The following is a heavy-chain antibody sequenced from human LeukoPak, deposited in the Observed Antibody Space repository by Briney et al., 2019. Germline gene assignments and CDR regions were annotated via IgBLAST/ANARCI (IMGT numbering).Heavy chain of an antibody. V-gene: IGHV3-23*01. CDR2: ISGSGGST. D-gene: IGHD1-26*01. Sequence: GGSLRLSCVASGFTFSSYAMSWVRHAPGMGLEWVSAISGSGGSTYYADSVRGRFTMSRDNSKNTLSLQMNSLRAEDTAVYYCARDSGSYYGFRAFDIWGQGTMVTVSS. CDR1: GFTFSSYA. J-gene: IGHJ3*02. CDR3: ARDSGSYYGFRAFDI.